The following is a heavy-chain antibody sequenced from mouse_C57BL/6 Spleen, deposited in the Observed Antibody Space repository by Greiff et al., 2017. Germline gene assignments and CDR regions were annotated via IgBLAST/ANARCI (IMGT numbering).Heavy chain of an antibody. D-gene: IGHD1-1*02. J-gene: IGHJ4*01. CDR1: GFSLTSYG. CDR3: ARNSGGKAMDY. Sequence: QVQLQQSGPGLVQPSQSLSITCTVSGFSLTSYGVHWVRQSPGTGLAWLGVIWSGGSTDYNAAFISSLSISKVTSKSPVFFNMNSRQADDTAICYCARNSGGKAMDYWGQGTSVTVAS. V-gene: IGHV2-2*01. CDR2: IWSGGST.